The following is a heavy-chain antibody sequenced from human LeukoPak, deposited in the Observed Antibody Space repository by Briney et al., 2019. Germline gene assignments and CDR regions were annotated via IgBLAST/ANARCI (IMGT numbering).Heavy chain of an antibody. D-gene: IGHD7-27*01. V-gene: IGHV3-7*01. CDR3: AKNWGSLDY. Sequence: GGSLRLSCAASGFTFRSYSMNWVRQAPGKGLEWVANIKQDGSEKYYVDSVKGRFTISRDNAKNSLYLQMNSLRAEDTAVYYCAKNWGSLDYWGQGTLVTVSS. J-gene: IGHJ4*02. CDR2: IKQDGSEK. CDR1: GFTFRSYS.